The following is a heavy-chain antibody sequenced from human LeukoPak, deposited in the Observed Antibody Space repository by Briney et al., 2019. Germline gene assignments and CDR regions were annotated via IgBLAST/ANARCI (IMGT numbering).Heavy chain of an antibody. J-gene: IGHJ4*02. V-gene: IGHV4-59*01. Sequence: SETLSLTCTVSGCSISSYYWSWIRQPPGEGLEWVGYIYYSGSTNYNPSLKSRVTISVDTSKNQFSLKLSSVTAADTAVYYCARERGKIAVFDYWGQGTLVTVSS. CDR2: IYYSGST. CDR3: ARERGKIAVFDY. CDR1: GCSISSYY. D-gene: IGHD6-19*01.